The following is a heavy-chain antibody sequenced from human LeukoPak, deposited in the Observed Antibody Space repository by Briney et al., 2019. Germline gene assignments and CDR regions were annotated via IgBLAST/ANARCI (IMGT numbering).Heavy chain of an antibody. J-gene: IGHJ5*02. CDR1: GGSTSSYY. Sequence: SETLSLTCTVSGGSTSSYYWSWIRQPPGKGLEWIGEINHSGSTNYNPSLKSRVTISVDTSKNQFSLKLSSVTAADTAVYYCARGSFIVLMVYAIWPNWFDPWGQGTLVTVSS. V-gene: IGHV4-34*01. CDR3: ARGSFIVLMVYAIWPNWFDP. CDR2: INHSGST. D-gene: IGHD2-8*01.